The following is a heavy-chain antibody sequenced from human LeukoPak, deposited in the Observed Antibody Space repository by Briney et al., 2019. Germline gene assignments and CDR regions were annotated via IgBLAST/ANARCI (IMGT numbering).Heavy chain of an antibody. CDR1: GYSISTGYY. J-gene: IGHJ6*03. Sequence: PSETLSLTCTVSGYSISTGYYWGWIRQPPGKGLEYIGYIYYSGSTNYNPSLKSRVTISVDTSKNQFSLKLSSVTAADTAVYCARTEESGYSYGYFGYYYYMDVWGKGTTVTVSS. CDR2: IYYSGST. CDR3: ARTEESGYSYGYFGYYYYMDV. D-gene: IGHD5-18*01. V-gene: IGHV4-38-2*02.